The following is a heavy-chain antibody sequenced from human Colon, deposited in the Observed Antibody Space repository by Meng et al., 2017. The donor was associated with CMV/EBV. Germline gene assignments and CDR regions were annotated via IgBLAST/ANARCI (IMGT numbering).Heavy chain of an antibody. CDR2: ISVYNGNT. Sequence: ASVQVSCKASGYTFTTCGISWVRQAPGQGLEWMGWISVYNGNTKYAQKLQGRITLTTDTSTNTAYMELRSLRFDGTAVYYCARDGPVAGLGDAHDIWGQGTMVTVSS. CDR1: GYTFTTCG. V-gene: IGHV1-18*01. J-gene: IGHJ3*02. CDR3: ARDGPVAGLGDAHDI. D-gene: IGHD6-19*01.